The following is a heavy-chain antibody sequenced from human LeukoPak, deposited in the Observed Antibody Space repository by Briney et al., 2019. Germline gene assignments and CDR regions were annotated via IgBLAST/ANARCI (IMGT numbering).Heavy chain of an antibody. V-gene: IGHV3-15*01. CDR3: TTDSSVVLRLLEWPEDY. Sequence: GGSLRLSCAASGFTFSNAWMSWVRQAPGKGLEWVGRIKSKTDGGTTDYAAPVKGRFTISRDDSKNTLYLQMNSLKTEDTAVYYCTTDSSVVLRLLEWPEDYWGQGTLVTVSS. D-gene: IGHD3-3*01. CDR2: IKSKTDGGTT. J-gene: IGHJ4*02. CDR1: GFTFSNAW.